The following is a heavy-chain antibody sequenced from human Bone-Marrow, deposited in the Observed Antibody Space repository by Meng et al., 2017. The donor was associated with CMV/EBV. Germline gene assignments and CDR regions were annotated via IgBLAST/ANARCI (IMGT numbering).Heavy chain of an antibody. CDR1: GFTFSSYA. V-gene: IGHV3-72*01. J-gene: IGHJ4*02. CDR2: IRNQVNRYTT. Sequence: EVHLLESGGSLVQPGGSLGLSCAASGFTFSSYAMSWVRQAPGKGLEWVARIRNQVNRYTTEYAASVKGRFTISRDDSKNSLYLQMNSLNTEDTAVYYCVMILSNCNFDSWGQGTLVTVSS. CDR3: VMILSNCNFDS. D-gene: IGHD4-11*01.